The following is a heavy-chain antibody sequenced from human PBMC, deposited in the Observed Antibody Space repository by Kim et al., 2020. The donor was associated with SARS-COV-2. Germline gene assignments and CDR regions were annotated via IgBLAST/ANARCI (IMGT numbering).Heavy chain of an antibody. CDR3: ARDSALLPHSFDF. V-gene: IGHV1-2*06. CDR1: GYFFIGYY. CDR2: INPNSGDT. J-gene: IGHJ4*02. D-gene: IGHD3-10*01. Sequence: ASVKVSCKASGYFFIGYYIHWVRQAPGQGLEWIGRINPNSGDTDYAQEFQGRVTVTRDPSISTAYMELSWLTSDDTAVYYCARDSALLPHSFDFWGQGTLVTVSP.